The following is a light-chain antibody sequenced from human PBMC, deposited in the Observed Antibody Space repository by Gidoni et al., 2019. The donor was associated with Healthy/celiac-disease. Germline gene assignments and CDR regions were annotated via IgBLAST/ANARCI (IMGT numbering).Light chain of an antibody. Sequence: EIVLTQSPGTLSLSPGESATLSCRASQSVSSSYLAWYQQKPGQAPRLLIYGASSRATGIPDRFSGSGSGTDFTLTISRLEPEDFAVYYCQQFWTFGQGTKVEIK. CDR3: QQFWT. J-gene: IGKJ1*01. CDR2: GAS. CDR1: QSVSSSY. V-gene: IGKV3-20*01.